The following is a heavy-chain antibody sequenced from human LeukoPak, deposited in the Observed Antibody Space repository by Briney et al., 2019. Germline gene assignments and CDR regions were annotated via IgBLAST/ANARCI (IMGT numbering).Heavy chain of an antibody. CDR1: GFTFSSFG. J-gene: IGHJ4*02. V-gene: IGHV3-30*03. Sequence: GGSLRLSCAASGFTFSSFGMHWVRQAPGKGLEWLTVTSDGGNGKYYADSVKGRFTISRDNSTNTVYLQMNSLRAEDTAVYYCATGGTRAATGRMGFWGQGTLVTVSS. CDR3: ATGGTRAATGRMGF. CDR2: TSDGGNGK. D-gene: IGHD6-25*01.